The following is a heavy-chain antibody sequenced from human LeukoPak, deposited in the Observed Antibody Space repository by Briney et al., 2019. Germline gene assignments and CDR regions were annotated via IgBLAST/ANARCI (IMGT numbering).Heavy chain of an antibody. V-gene: IGHV3-30*02. CDR1: VFTFSSYD. J-gene: IGHJ4*02. CDR2: IRFDGSDN. D-gene: IGHD2-2*01. CDR3: AKDRGDRYCSSTGCSHFDY. Sequence: GGSLRLSCAASVFTFSSYDMHWGRRAPGKGLKWVAFIRFDGSDNYYADSVKGRFTISRDNSKNTLYLQMNSLRAEDTAVYYCAKDRGDRYCSSTGCSHFDYWGQGTLVTVSS.